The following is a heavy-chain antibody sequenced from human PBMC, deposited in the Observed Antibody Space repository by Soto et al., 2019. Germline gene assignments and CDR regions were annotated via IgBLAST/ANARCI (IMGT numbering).Heavy chain of an antibody. V-gene: IGHV3-33*01. CDR1: GFTFSSYG. D-gene: IGHD2-2*02. CDR2: IWYDGSNK. CDR3: AREDIVVVPSAIPYYYYSGLAL. Sequence: GGSLRLSCAASGFTFSSYGMHWGRQAPGKGLEWVAVIWYDGSNKYYADSVKGRFTISRDNSKNTLYLQMNSLRAEDTAVYYCAREDIVVVPSAIPYYYYSGLALRGHGPT. J-gene: IGHJ6*02.